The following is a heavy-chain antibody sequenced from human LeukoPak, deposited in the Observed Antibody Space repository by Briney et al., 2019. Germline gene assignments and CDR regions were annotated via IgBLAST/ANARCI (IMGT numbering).Heavy chain of an antibody. J-gene: IGHJ5*02. V-gene: IGHV3-21*01. Sequence: GGSLRLSCAASGFAFSSYAMSWVRQAPGKGLEWVSSISSSSSYIYYADSVKGRFTISRDNAKNSLYLQMNSLRAEDTAVYYCARDWGGYCSGCSCYSLATGWFDPWGQGTLVTVSS. CDR3: ARDWGGYCSGCSCYSLATGWFDP. CDR2: ISSSSSYI. CDR1: GFAFSSYA. D-gene: IGHD2-15*01.